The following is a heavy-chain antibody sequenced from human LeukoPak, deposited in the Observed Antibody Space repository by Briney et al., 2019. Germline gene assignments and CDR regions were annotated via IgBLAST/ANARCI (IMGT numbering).Heavy chain of an antibody. Sequence: GGSLRLSCAASGFTFSSYWMSWVRQAPGKGLEWVANIKQDGSEKYYVDSVKGRFAISRDNAKNSLYLQMNSLRAEDTAVYYCARDREWFGEPTLDYWGQGTLVTVSS. CDR2: IKQDGSEK. CDR3: ARDREWFGEPTLDY. CDR1: GFTFSSYW. D-gene: IGHD3-10*01. V-gene: IGHV3-7*01. J-gene: IGHJ4*02.